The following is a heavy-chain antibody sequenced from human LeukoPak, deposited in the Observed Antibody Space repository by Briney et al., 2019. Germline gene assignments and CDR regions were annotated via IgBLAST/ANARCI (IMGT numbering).Heavy chain of an antibody. D-gene: IGHD6-13*01. Sequence: SVKVSCKASGGSFSSYAFSWVRQAPGQGLEWMGRIIPILGIANYAQKFQGRVTITADKSTSTAYMELSSLRSEDTAVYYCARDIAAAGTFDWFDPWGQGTLVTVSS. CDR1: GGSFSSYA. J-gene: IGHJ5*02. CDR2: IIPILGIA. V-gene: IGHV1-69*04. CDR3: ARDIAAAGTFDWFDP.